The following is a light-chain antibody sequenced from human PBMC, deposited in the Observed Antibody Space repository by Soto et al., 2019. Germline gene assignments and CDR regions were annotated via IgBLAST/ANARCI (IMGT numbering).Light chain of an antibody. CDR2: GAS. Sequence: EIVLTQSPGTLSLSPGERATLSCRASQSVSNNYLAWYQQKPGQAPRLLIYGASNRATGIPYRFSGSGSGTDFTLTISSLETEDFAVYYCQKYGSSGTFGQGTKVDIK. V-gene: IGKV3-20*01. J-gene: IGKJ1*01. CDR3: QKYGSSGT. CDR1: QSVSNNY.